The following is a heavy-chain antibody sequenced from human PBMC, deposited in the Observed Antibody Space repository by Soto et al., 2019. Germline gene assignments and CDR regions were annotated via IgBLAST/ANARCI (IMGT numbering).Heavy chain of an antibody. CDR1: GFTFSTYG. Sequence: QVQLVESGGGVVQPGRSLRLSCAASGFTFSTYGIHWVRQAPGKGLEWLAVIWYDGSKKYYADSVQGRFTISRDNSKNTGYLQMNSLRAEDTAVYYCVKDHCGGDCYSNPYFDYWGQGTLDTVSS. J-gene: IGHJ4*02. CDR2: IWYDGSKK. CDR3: VKDHCGGDCYSNPYFDY. V-gene: IGHV3-33*06. D-gene: IGHD2-21*02.